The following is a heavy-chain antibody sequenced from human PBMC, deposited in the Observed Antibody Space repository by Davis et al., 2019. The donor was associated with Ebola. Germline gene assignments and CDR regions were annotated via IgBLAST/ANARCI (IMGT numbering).Heavy chain of an antibody. CDR2: ISWNSGSI. D-gene: IGHD1-1*01. CDR3: ARDRSQMERPFDY. J-gene: IGHJ4*02. V-gene: IGHV3-9*01. CDR1: GFTFDDYA. Sequence: PGGSLRLSCAASGFTFDDYAMHWVRQAPGKGLEWVSGISWNSGSIGYADSVKGRFTISRDNSKNTLYLQMNSLRAEDTAVYYCARDRSQMERPFDYWGQGTLVTVSS.